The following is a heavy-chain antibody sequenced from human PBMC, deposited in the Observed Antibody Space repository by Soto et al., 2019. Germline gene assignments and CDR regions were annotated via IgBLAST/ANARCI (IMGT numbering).Heavy chain of an antibody. D-gene: IGHD5-12*01. CDR2: LYYSGSA. CDR3: ARRARGGNGGKSFPF. CDR1: AASSGRSSYF. Sequence: PSETLSLTCTVSAASSGRSSYFWGWIRQPPGKGLEWIGSLYYSGSAYYNPSLYSRVTISADTSKNLLSLKLRSVTAADTAVYYCARRARGGNGGKSFPFWGQGTLVTVSS. V-gene: IGHV4-39*01. J-gene: IGHJ4*02.